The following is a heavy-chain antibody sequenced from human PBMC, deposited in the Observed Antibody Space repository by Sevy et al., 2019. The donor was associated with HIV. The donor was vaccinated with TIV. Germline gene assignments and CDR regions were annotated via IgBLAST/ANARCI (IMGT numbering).Heavy chain of an antibody. Sequence: GGSLRLSCAASGFTFSSYWMSWVRQAPGKGLEWVANIKQDGSEKYYVDSVKGRFTISRDNANNSLYLQMNSLRAEDTAVYYCAREDVILWFGELNYYYGMDVWGQGTTVTVSS. CDR3: AREDVILWFGELNYYYGMDV. D-gene: IGHD3-10*01. CDR2: IKQDGSEK. J-gene: IGHJ6*02. V-gene: IGHV3-7*01. CDR1: GFTFSSYW.